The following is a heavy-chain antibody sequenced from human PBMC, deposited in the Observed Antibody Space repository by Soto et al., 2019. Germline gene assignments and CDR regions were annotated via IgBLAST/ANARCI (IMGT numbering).Heavy chain of an antibody. CDR1: GYTFSDHY. Sequence: GESLRLPCAASGYTFSDHYVAWIRQAPGKGLEWVSDISSSGTTIHYADSVKGRFTISRDNAKNSLYLQMNSLIAEDTAVYYCARELAGIATAGTNSGGQGPLLTV. V-gene: IGHV3-11*01. J-gene: IGHJ5*01. CDR2: ISSSGTTI. D-gene: IGHD6-13*01. CDR3: ARELAGIATAGTNS.